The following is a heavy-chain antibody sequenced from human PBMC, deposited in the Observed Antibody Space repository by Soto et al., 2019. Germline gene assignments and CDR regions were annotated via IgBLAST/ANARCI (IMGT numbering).Heavy chain of an antibody. D-gene: IGHD2-2*03. CDR3: AAGLDHNKVGY. J-gene: IGHJ4*02. CDR1: GGSISSGGYY. CDR2: IYFSGRT. Sequence: SETLSLTCTVSGGSISSGGYYWSWIRQPPGKGLEWIGYIYFSGRTNYNPSLKSRVTISIDTSKNQFSLELTSVTAADTAMYFCAAGLDHNKVGYWGQGTLVTVSS. V-gene: IGHV4-61*08.